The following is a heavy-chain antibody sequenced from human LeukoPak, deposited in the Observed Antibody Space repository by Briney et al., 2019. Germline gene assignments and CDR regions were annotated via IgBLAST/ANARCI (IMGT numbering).Heavy chain of an antibody. CDR2: IYYIGST. J-gene: IGHJ6*02. V-gene: IGHV4-59*01. CDR1: GASTSSYY. CDR3: ARADSSSSYCYYGMDV. Sequence: SETPSLTCTISGASTSSYYSGCIPPTPRRRMERIVYIYYIGSTNYNPSLKSRVTISVDTSKNQFSLKLSSVTAADTALYYCARADSSSSYCYYGMDVWGQGTTVTVSS. D-gene: IGHD6-6*01.